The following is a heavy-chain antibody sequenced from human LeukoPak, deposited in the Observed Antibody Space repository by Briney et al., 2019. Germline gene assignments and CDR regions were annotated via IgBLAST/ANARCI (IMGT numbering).Heavy chain of an antibody. Sequence: PSETLSLTCTVSGGSISSGGYYWSWIRQHPGKGLEWIGYIYYSGSTYYNPSLKSRVTISVDTSTNQFSLKLTSLTAADTAVYYCARGKDGLDWYFDLWGRGTLVTVSS. D-gene: IGHD5-24*01. CDR3: ARGKDGLDWYFDL. J-gene: IGHJ2*01. V-gene: IGHV4-31*03. CDR1: GGSISSGGYY. CDR2: IYYSGST.